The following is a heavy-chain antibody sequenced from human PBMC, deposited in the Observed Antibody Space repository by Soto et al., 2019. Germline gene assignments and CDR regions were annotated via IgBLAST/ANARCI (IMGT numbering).Heavy chain of an antibody. J-gene: IGHJ3*02. CDR1: GYTFTSYG. D-gene: IGHD1-1*01. V-gene: IGHV1-18*01. CDR3: APWGTGTAGDFAI. CDR2: ISAYNGNS. Sequence: QVQLVQSGAEVKKPGASVKVSCKASGYTFTSYGIIWVRQAPGQGLEWMGWISAYNGNSNYTQKLLGRVTMTTDTSTSTDYMGPRSLRSDDTAVYYCAPWGTGTAGDFAIWGQGTMVAVSS.